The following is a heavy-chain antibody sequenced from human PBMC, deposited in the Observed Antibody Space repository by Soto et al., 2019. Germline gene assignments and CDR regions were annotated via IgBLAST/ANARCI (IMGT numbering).Heavy chain of an antibody. CDR2: IIPIFGTA. J-gene: IGHJ4*02. Sequence: SVKFSCKASGGTFSSYAISWVRQAPGQGLEWMGGIIPIFGTANYAQKFQGRVTITADKSTSTPYMELSSLRSEDTAVYHCARESYQFGSSGRQYDFDYWGQGTRVTVSS. V-gene: IGHV1-69*06. D-gene: IGHD3-22*01. CDR3: ARESYQFGSSGRQYDFDY. CDR1: GGTFSSYA.